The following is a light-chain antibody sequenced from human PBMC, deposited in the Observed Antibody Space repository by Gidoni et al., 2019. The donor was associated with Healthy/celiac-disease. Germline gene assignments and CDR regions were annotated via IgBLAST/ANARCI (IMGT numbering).Light chain of an antibody. Sequence: DIQLTQSPSFLFASVGDRVTITCRASQDISSYLAWYQQKPGKAPELLIYAASILQSGVPSRFSGRGSGTEFTLTISSLQPADFATYYCQQLNSYAFGQGTKVDSK. CDR2: AAS. CDR1: QDISSY. V-gene: IGKV1-9*01. CDR3: QQLNSYA. J-gene: IGKJ2*01.